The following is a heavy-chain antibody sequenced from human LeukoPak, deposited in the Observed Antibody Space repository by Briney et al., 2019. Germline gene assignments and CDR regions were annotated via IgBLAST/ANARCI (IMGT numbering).Heavy chain of an antibody. CDR3: ARKSGYDQYFDY. V-gene: IGHV1-69*06. CDR1: GGTFISYA. CDR2: IIPIFGTA. Sequence: ASVRVSCKASGGTFISYAISWVRQAPGQGLEWMGGIIPIFGTANYAQKFQGRVTITADKSTSTAYMELSSLRFEDTAVYYCARKSGYDQYFDYWGQGTLVTVSS. J-gene: IGHJ4*02. D-gene: IGHD5-12*01.